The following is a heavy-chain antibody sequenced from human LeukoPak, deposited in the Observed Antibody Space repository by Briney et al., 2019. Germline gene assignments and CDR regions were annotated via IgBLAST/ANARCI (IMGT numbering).Heavy chain of an antibody. Sequence: GGYLRLYCAAPGFTFSTYAMGWVRQAPGKGLEWVSSIKGGGGDPFYADSVKGRFTISRDNSKNTLFLQLDSLRAEDSAVYYCAKGGHDFNPFYRWGQGTLVTVSS. CDR3: AKGGHDFNPFYR. D-gene: IGHD2-21*02. J-gene: IGHJ4*02. V-gene: IGHV3-23*01. CDR1: GFTFSTYA. CDR2: IKGGGGDP.